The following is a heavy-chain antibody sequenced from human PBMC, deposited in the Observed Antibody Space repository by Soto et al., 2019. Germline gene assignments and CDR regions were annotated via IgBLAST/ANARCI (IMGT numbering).Heavy chain of an antibody. CDR3: AKGILSATIGPYAMDV. D-gene: IGHD3-16*01. V-gene: IGHV3-30*18. CDR1: GFAFSSYA. CDR2: ISYDGNYI. J-gene: IGHJ6*02. Sequence: GGSLRLSCEASGFAFSSYAMHWVRQAPGKGLEWVGVISYDGNYIYYADSVKGRFTISRDNSKNTLYVQVNSLRPEDTAVYYCAKGILSATIGPYAMDVWGQGTTVTVS.